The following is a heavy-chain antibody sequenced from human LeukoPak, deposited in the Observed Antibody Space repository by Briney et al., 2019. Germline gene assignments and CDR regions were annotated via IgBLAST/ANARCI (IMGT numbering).Heavy chain of an antibody. CDR1: GFTFSSYA. V-gene: IGHV3-23*01. J-gene: IGHJ4*02. Sequence: GGSLRLSCAASGFTFSSYAMSWVRQAPGKGLEWVSAISGSGGSTYYADSVKGRFTISRDNSKNTLYLQMNSLRAEDTAVYYCAIDYGGYDNYFDYWGQGTLVTVSS. D-gene: IGHD4-17*01. CDR3: AIDYGGYDNYFDY. CDR2: ISGSGGST.